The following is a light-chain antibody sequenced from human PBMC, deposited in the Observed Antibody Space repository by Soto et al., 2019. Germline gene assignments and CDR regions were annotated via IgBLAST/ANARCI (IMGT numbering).Light chain of an antibody. Sequence: QFALTQPPSASGSPGQSVTISCTGTSSDVGGYNYVSWYQQHPGKAPKLMIYAVTDRPSGVSSRFSGSKSGNTASLTISGLQAEDEADYYCSSYTSSSTLFGTGTKVTVL. J-gene: IGLJ1*01. CDR2: AVT. V-gene: IGLV2-14*01. CDR3: SSYTSSSTL. CDR1: SSDVGGYNY.